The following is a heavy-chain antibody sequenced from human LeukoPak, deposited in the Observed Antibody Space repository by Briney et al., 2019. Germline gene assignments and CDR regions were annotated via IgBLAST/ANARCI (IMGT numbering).Heavy chain of an antibody. D-gene: IGHD4-17*01. Sequence: ASVKVSCKASGYTFTNNDINWVRQATRQGIEWMGWVSPDSGDTGYAPNFRGRVTMTTDTSINTAYMELTSLTSEDTAIYYCTRGRAAGDWGQGTLVTVSS. CDR1: GYTFTNND. CDR3: TRGRAAGD. CDR2: VSPDSGDT. V-gene: IGHV1-8*01. J-gene: IGHJ4*02.